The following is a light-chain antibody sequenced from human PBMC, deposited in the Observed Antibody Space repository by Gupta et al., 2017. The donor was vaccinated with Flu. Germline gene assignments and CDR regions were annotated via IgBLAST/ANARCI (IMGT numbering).Light chain of an antibody. V-gene: IGKV1-39*01. CDR3: QQTHSTPPT. CDR1: QNINTY. CDR2: GAS. Sequence: DIKMTQSPSSPSASVGDRVTIPCRASQNINTYLNWYQQRPGNSPKLLIYGASSLQSGVPSRFRGSGSGTNFILTISSLQAGDFATYYCQQTHSTPPTFGQGTKLDI. J-gene: IGKJ2*01.